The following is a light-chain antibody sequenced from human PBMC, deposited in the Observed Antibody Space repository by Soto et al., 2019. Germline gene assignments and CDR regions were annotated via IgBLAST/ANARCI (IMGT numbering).Light chain of an antibody. Sequence: QSVLTQPPSVSAAPGQKVTISCSGSNSNIGSNSVSWYQQLPGTAPKLLIYDNDKRPSEIPDRFSGSRSGTSATLGIAGLQTGDEADHYCGTWDSSLDAGVFGGGTKVTVL. CDR1: NSNIGSNS. J-gene: IGLJ2*01. CDR3: GTWDSSLDAGV. V-gene: IGLV1-51*01. CDR2: DND.